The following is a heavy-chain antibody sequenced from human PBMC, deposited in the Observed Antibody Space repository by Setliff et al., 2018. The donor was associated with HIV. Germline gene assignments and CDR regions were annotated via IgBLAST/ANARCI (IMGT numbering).Heavy chain of an antibody. D-gene: IGHD2-15*01. V-gene: IGHV3-23*01. J-gene: IGHJ4*02. CDR1: GFSFSNYA. CDR2: VIRGGHNT. CDR3: AKTLVVVASPLDF. Sequence: AGSLRLSCAASGFSFSNYAMSWVRQAPGKGLEWVSSVIRGGHNTFYADSVKGRFTISRDNSKDTLYLQMSGLTAEDTAIYYCAKTLVVVASPLDFWGQGTLVTVSS.